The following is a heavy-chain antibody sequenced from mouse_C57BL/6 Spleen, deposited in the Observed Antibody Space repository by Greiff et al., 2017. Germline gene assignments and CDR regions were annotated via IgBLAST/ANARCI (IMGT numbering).Heavy chain of an antibody. Sequence: EVKVVESGGDLVKPGGSLKLSCAASGFTFSSYGMSWVRQTPDKRLGWVATISSGGSYTYYPDSVKGRFTISRDNAKNTLYLQMSSMKSEDTAMYYCARHSIYYDYGGFPYYFDYWGQGTTLTVSS. CDR3: ARHSIYYDYGGFPYYFDY. CDR2: ISSGGSYT. CDR1: GFTFSSYG. D-gene: IGHD2-4*01. J-gene: IGHJ2*01. V-gene: IGHV5-6*01.